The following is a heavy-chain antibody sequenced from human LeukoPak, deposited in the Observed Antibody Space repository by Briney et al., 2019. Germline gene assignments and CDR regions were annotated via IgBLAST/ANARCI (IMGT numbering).Heavy chain of an antibody. V-gene: IGHV3-15*01. J-gene: IGHJ4*02. Sequence: GGSLRLSCAASGLLLNNAYMSWVRQAPGKGLEWVGRVGGGTTDYDAPVNDRYTISKDDSINTMYLQLTSLQSEDTAMYYCTYLSQNYWGQGTLVTVSS. CDR1: GLLLNNAY. D-gene: IGHD2-8*01. CDR3: TYLSQNY. CDR2: VGGGTT.